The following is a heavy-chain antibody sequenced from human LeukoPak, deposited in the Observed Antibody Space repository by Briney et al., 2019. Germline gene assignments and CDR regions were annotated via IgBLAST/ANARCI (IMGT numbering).Heavy chain of an antibody. D-gene: IGHD3-16*02. CDR1: GGSFCDYY. V-gene: IGHV4-34*01. J-gene: IGHJ4*02. CDR3: ASHYSSGSYRYTGSFDS. Sequence: SETLSLTCAVYGGSFCDYYWSWIRQPPGKGLEWIGEINHSGTTNYSPALKSRVSISVDTSKNQFSLKLNSVTAADAAMYYCASHYSSGSYRYTGSFDSWGQGMLVNVSS. CDR2: INHSGTT.